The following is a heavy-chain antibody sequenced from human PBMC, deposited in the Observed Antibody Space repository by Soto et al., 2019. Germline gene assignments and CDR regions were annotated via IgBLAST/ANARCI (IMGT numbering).Heavy chain of an antibody. J-gene: IGHJ4*02. CDR2: IWYDGSNK. D-gene: IGHD6-13*01. V-gene: IGHV3-33*01. Sequence: GGSLRLCCAASGFTFSSYGMHWVRQAPGKGLEWVAVIWYDGSNKYYADSVKGRFTISRDNSKNTLYLQMNSLRAEDTAVYYCARPPRAAAGTGYFDYWGQGTLVTVSS. CDR1: GFTFSSYG. CDR3: ARPPRAAAGTGYFDY.